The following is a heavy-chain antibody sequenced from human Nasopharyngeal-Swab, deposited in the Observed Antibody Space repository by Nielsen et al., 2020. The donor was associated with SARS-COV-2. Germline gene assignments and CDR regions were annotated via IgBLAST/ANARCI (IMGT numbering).Heavy chain of an antibody. V-gene: IGHV3-7*01. D-gene: IGHD6-13*01. J-gene: IGHJ4*02. Sequence: GGSLRLSCTASGFTFGDYAMSWVRQAPGKGLEWVANIKQDGSEKYYVDSVKGRFSISRDNAKNSLYLQMNSLRAEDTAVYYCARLESSSWYWSYWGQGTLVTVSS. CDR3: ARLESSSWYWSY. CDR2: IKQDGSEK. CDR1: GFTFGDYA.